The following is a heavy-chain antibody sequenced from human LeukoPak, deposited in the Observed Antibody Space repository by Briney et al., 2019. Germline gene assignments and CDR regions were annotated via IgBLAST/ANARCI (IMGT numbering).Heavy chain of an antibody. J-gene: IGHJ6*03. Sequence: ASVKVSCKASAYTFTNYGITWVRQAPGQGLEWMGWISAYNGNTNYAQKLQGRVTMTTDTSTSTAYMELRSLRSDDTAVYYCASLYYDILTGYTGYMDVWGKGTTVTVSS. V-gene: IGHV1-18*01. CDR2: ISAYNGNT. CDR3: ASLYYDILTGYTGYMDV. D-gene: IGHD3-9*01. CDR1: AYTFTNYG.